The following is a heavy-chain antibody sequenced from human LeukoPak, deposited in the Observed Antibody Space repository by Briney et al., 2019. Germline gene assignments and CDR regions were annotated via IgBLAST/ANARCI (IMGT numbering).Heavy chain of an antibody. D-gene: IGHD2-2*01. CDR2: IIPIFGIA. V-gene: IGHV1-69*04. CDR1: GGTFSSYA. CDR3: ARDEGYCSSTSCYAHDY. J-gene: IGHJ4*02. Sequence: SVKVSCKASGGTFSSYAISWVRQAPGQGLEWMGRIIPIFGIANYAQKFQGRVTITADKSTSTAYMELSSLRSEGTAVYYCARDEGYCSSTSCYAHDYWGQGTLVTVSS.